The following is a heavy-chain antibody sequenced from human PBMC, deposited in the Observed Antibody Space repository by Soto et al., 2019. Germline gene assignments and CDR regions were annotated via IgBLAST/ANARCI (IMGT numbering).Heavy chain of an antibody. D-gene: IGHD3-10*01. V-gene: IGHV3-53*04. CDR3: TRGPYGTGGDYYYGMDV. Sequence: EVQLVESGGGLVQPGGSLRLSCAVSGFTVSSKYMSWVRQAPGQGLEWVSVIYSGGSTYYADSVKGRFTISRHNSINALYLQMNSLRADDTAVYYCTRGPYGTGGDYYYGMDVWGQGTTVTVSS. CDR2: IYSGGST. J-gene: IGHJ6*02. CDR1: GFTVSSKY.